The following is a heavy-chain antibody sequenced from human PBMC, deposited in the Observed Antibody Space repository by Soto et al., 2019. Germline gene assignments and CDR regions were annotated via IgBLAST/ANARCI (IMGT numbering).Heavy chain of an antibody. J-gene: IGHJ4*02. D-gene: IGHD3-22*01. V-gene: IGHV3-30*18. Sequence: QVQLVESGGGVVQPGRSLRLSCAASGFSLNDYGMHWVRQPPGKGLEWVADISYDGRNKYYTDSVRGRFTISTDISKGTLYLQMNSLRPEDTAVYYCAKSNRGAYDTPDFWGQGTPVTVSP. CDR3: AKSNRGAYDTPDF. CDR2: ISYDGRNK. CDR1: GFSLNDYG.